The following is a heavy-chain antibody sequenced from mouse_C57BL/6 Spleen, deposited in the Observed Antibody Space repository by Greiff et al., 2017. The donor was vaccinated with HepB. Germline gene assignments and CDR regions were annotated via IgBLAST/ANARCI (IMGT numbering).Heavy chain of an antibody. CDR1: GFTFSDYY. J-gene: IGHJ1*03. D-gene: IGHD1-1*01. CDR2: ISNGGGST. V-gene: IGHV5-12*01. CDR3: ARPESPNYYGSSYAGYWYFDV. Sequence: DVMLVESGGGLVQPGGSLKLSCAASGFTFSDYYMYWVRQTPEKRLEWVAYISNGGGSTYYPDTVKGRFTISRDNAKNTLYLQMSRLKSEDTAMYYCARPESPNYYGSSYAGYWYFDVWGTGTTVTVSS.